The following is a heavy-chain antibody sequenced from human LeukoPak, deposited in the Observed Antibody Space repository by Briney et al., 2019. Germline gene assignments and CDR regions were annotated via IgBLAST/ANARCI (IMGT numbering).Heavy chain of an antibody. V-gene: IGHV3-30-3*01. CDR2: ISYDGSNK. CDR1: GFTFSSYA. D-gene: IGHD3-10*01. CDR3: AKRQSGSSGLYFFDY. J-gene: IGHJ4*02. Sequence: GRSLRPSCEASGFTFSSYAMHWVRQAPGKGLEWVAVISYDGSNKYYADSVEGRFTVSRDNSKNTLYLQMNSLRAEDTAIYYCAKRQSGSSGLYFFDYWGQGTLVTVSS.